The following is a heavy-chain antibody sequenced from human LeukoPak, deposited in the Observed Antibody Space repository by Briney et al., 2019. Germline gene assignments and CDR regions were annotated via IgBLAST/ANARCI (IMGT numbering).Heavy chain of an antibody. CDR2: IYPGDFDT. CDR3: AKYYYDSSGYQYYFDY. V-gene: IGHV5-51*01. J-gene: IGHJ4*02. D-gene: IGHD3-22*01. CDR1: GYSFTSYW. Sequence: GESLKISCKGSGYSFTSYWIGWVRQMPGKGLEWMGIIYPGDFDTRYSPSFQGQVTISADKSISTAYLQRSSLKASDTAMYYCAKYYYDSSGYQYYFDYWGQGTLVTVSS.